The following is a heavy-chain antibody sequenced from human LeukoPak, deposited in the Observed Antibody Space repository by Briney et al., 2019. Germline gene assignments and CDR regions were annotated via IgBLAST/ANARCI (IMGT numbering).Heavy chain of an antibody. V-gene: IGHV3-23*01. D-gene: IGHD2-21*02. CDR3: AKMEVVTADDKYFQY. CDR1: GFTFNTYT. J-gene: IGHJ1*01. CDR2: IGSSGGST. Sequence: PGGSLRLSCAASGFTFNTYTMNWVRQAPGKGLEWVSVIGSSGGSTYYADSVKGRFTISRDNSKNTLYLQMNSLRAEDTAVYYCAKMEVVTADDKYFQYWGQGTLVTVSS.